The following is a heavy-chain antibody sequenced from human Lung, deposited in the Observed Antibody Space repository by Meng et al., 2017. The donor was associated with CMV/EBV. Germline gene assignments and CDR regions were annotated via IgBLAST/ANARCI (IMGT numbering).Heavy chain of an antibody. CDR1: GFTFSDYA. V-gene: IGHV3-23*03. J-gene: IGHJ4*02. Sequence: GGSLRLSCVASGFTFSDYAMTWVRQAPGKGLEWVSTIYSGDISTFYADSVKGGFTISRDSSKNTLYLQMNSLRAEDTALYYCAKGGEWLALDYWGQGTLVTVSS. CDR2: IYSGDIST. D-gene: IGHD3-3*01. CDR3: AKGGEWLALDY.